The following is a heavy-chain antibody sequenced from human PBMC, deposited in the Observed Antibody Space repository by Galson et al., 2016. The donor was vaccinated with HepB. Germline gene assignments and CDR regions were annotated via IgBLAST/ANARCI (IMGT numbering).Heavy chain of an antibody. J-gene: IGHJ3*01. V-gene: IGHV3-7*01. D-gene: IGHD3-22*01. Sequence: ASVKGRFTISRDNANNSLYLQMKSLRAEDTAVYYCARAPYYYDSSGSSPHAFDVWGQGTMVTVSS. CDR3: ARAPYYYDSSGSSPHAFDV.